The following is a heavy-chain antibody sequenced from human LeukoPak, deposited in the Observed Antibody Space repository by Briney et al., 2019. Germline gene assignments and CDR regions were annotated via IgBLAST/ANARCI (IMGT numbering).Heavy chain of an antibody. CDR2: IYYSGST. Sequence: SETLSLTCTVAGGSISTSSYYWGWIRQPPGKGLEWIGNIYYSGSTYYNPSLKSRFTISLDTSKNQFSLKLSSVTAADTAVYYCAILLRGEIDYWGQGTLVTVSS. CDR1: GGSISTSSYY. CDR3: AILLRGEIDY. V-gene: IGHV4-39*07. J-gene: IGHJ4*02. D-gene: IGHD3-16*01.